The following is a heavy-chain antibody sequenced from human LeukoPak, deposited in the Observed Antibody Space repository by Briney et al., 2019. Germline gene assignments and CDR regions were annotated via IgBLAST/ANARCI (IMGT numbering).Heavy chain of an antibody. CDR3: AREIGILTGYRFDYYYGMDV. Sequence: GASVTVSCTASGYTFTSYGISWVRQAPGQGLEWMGWISAYNGNTNYAQKLQGRVTMTTDTSTSTAYMELRSLRPDDTAVYYCAREIGILTGYRFDYYYGMDVWGQGTTVTVSS. V-gene: IGHV1-18*01. D-gene: IGHD3-9*01. CDR1: GYTFTSYG. CDR2: ISAYNGNT. J-gene: IGHJ6*02.